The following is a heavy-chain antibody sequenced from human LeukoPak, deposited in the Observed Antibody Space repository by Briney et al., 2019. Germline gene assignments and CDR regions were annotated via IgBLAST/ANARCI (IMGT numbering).Heavy chain of an antibody. Sequence: AGGSLRLSCAASGFTFSSYALSWVRQAPGKGLEWVAVISYDGSNKYYADSVKGRFTISRDNSKNTLYLQMNSLRAEDTAVYYCAKPAVAFIAVAGTGYFDYWGQGTLVTVSS. CDR2: ISYDGSNK. V-gene: IGHV3-30*18. CDR3: AKPAVAFIAVAGTGYFDY. CDR1: GFTFSSYA. J-gene: IGHJ4*02. D-gene: IGHD6-19*01.